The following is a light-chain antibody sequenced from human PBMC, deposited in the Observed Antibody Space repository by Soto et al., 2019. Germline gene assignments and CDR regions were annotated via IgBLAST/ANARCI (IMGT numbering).Light chain of an antibody. CDR1: QDIGNY. CDR2: DAS. Sequence: DIQMTQSPSSLSASVGDRVTITCQASQDIGNYLNWYQQKPGKAPKLLIFDASNLESGVPSRFIGSGSGTDFTFTISSLQPEDIETYYCQQYENLPITFGQGTRLEIK. CDR3: QQYENLPIT. V-gene: IGKV1-33*01. J-gene: IGKJ5*01.